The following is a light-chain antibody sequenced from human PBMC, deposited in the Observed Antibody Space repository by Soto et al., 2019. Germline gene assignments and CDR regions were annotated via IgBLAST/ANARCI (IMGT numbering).Light chain of an antibody. V-gene: IGLV2-14*03. CDR3: SSYTSTSSDV. CDR1: SSDIGTYNF. Sequence: QSVLTQPASVSGSPGQPITISCAGTSSDIGTYNFVSWYQQPPGKAPKLLIYDISSRPSGVSALSDSFPGSKSGNTASLTIFGLQVYDDADYYCSSYTSTSSDVFGTGTKVTVL. J-gene: IGLJ1*01. CDR2: DIS.